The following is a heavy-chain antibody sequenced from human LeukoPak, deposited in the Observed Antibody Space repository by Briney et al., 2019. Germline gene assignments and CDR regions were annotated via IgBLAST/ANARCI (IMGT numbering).Heavy chain of an antibody. J-gene: IGHJ4*02. CDR3: ARGGYSYGLYYFDY. Sequence: GSSVKVSCKASGGTFSSYAISWVRQAPGQGPEWMGGIIPIFGTANYAQKFQGRVTITADESTSTAYMELSSLRSEDTAVYYCARGGYSYGLYYFDYWGQGTLVTVSS. CDR2: IIPIFGTA. D-gene: IGHD5-18*01. V-gene: IGHV1-69*01. CDR1: GGTFSSYA.